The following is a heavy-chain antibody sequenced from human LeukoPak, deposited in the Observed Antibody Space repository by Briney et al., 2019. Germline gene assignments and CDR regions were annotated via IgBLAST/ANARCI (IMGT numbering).Heavy chain of an antibody. V-gene: IGHV3-43D*03. Sequence: GGSLRLSCAASGFTFDDYAMHWVRQAPGKGLEWVSLNSWDGGSTYYADSVKGRFTISRDNSKNSLYLQMNSLRAEDTALYYCAKDGDMVRGATYMDVWGKGTTVTVSS. CDR1: GFTFDDYA. CDR3: AKDGDMVRGATYMDV. CDR2: NSWDGGST. D-gene: IGHD3-10*01. J-gene: IGHJ6*03.